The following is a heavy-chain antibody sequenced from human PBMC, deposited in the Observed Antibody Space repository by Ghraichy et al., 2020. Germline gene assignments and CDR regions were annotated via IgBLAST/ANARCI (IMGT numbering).Heavy chain of an antibody. Sequence: SETLSLTCTVSGGSIRSTNDYWAWIRQPPGKGLEWIGSVHYSKTTYYNPSLRSRVTISADTSKNHFSLKVTSMTAADTAVYYCARHSVSRFLNWFDPWGQGTIVIVSS. CDR3: ARHSVSRFLNWFDP. CDR2: VHYSKTT. J-gene: IGHJ5*02. D-gene: IGHD3-3*01. V-gene: IGHV4-39*02. CDR1: GGSIRSTNDY.